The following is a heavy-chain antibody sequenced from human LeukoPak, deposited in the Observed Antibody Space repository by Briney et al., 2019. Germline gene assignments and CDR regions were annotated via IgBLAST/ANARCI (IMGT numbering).Heavy chain of an antibody. Sequence: GGSLRLSCAASGFTFSSYSMNWVRQAPGKGLEWVSYISSSRSTIYYADSVKGRFTISRDNAKNSLYLQMNSLRAEDTAVYYCARGYGGKGSNWFDPWGQGTLVTVSS. D-gene: IGHD4-23*01. J-gene: IGHJ5*02. CDR1: GFTFSSYS. CDR3: ARGYGGKGSNWFDP. V-gene: IGHV3-48*04. CDR2: ISSSRSTI.